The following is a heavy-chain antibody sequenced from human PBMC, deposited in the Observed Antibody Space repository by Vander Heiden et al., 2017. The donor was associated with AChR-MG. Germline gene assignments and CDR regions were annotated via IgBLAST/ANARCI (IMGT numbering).Heavy chain of an antibody. CDR2: IGSSSSYI. CDR3: AGVVAAAIYYYYGMDV. Sequence: EVQLVASGGGLVKPGGHLRRPCAASGLTFTSYSMNGVRLAPGKGLEWVSAIGSSSSYIYYADSVKGRITISRDNAKNSLYLQMNRLRAEDTAVYYCAGVVAAAIYYYYGMDVWGQGTTVTVSS. CDR1: GLTFTSYS. J-gene: IGHJ6*02. V-gene: IGHV3-21*01. D-gene: IGHD2-15*01.